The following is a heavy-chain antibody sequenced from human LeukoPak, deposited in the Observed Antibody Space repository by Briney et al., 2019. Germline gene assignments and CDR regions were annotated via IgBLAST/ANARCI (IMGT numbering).Heavy chain of an antibody. CDR2: ISGSGGST. V-gene: IGHV3-23*01. D-gene: IGHD7-27*01. Sequence: PGGSLRLSCAASGFTFSSYAMSWVRQAPGKGLEWVSAISGSGGSTYYADSARGRLPFSRDNSKNTLFLQMNSLRAEDTAVYYGAKDGGLWVSAHWGDSWGRGTLVTVSS. CDR1: GFTFSSYA. CDR3: AKDGGLWVSAHWGDS. J-gene: IGHJ4*02.